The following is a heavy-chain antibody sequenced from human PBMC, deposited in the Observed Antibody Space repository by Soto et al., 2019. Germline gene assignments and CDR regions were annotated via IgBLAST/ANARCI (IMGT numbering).Heavy chain of an antibody. D-gene: IGHD3-10*01. CDR1: GFTRNTYA. V-gene: IGHV3-23*01. Sequence: WWSLRLSCSASGFTRNTYAMTWFRQPPGKGLQWVSSMNGAATSTSYADSVKGRFTTYRDNSKNTLYLEMDSLRAEDTAVYYCARGGADHYNYGMDVWGQGTTVTVSS. J-gene: IGHJ6*02. CDR2: MNGAATST. CDR3: ARGGADHYNYGMDV.